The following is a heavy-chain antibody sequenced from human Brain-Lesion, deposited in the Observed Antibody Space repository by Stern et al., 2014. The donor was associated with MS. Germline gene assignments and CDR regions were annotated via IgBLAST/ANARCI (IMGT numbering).Heavy chain of an antibody. CDR2: IFNSGST. J-gene: IGHJ6*02. Sequence: VQLVESGPGLVKPSQTLSLSCTVSGGSISSGGYYWSWIRQPAGKGLEWIGRIFNSGSTSYNPSLKSRVTISIDTSKNQFSLRPNSMTAADTAVYYCARGRVVPGFQYYATDVWGQGTTVIVSS. CDR3: ARGRVVPGFQYYATDV. V-gene: IGHV4-61*02. D-gene: IGHD2-2*01. CDR1: GGSISSGGYY.